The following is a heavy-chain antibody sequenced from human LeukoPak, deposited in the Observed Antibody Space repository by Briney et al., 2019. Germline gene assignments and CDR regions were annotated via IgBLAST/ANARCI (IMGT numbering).Heavy chain of an antibody. J-gene: IGHJ4*02. V-gene: IGHV3-53*01. D-gene: IGHD2-8*01. Sequence: GGSLRLSCAASGLIVSNSYMNWVRQAPGEGLEWVSVIYYNGNTFYADSVMGRFTISRDNSKNTLYLQMNSLRAEDTAVYYCARDPNGNLHFDYWGQGTLVTVSS. CDR1: GLIVSNSY. CDR2: IYYNGNT. CDR3: ARDPNGNLHFDY.